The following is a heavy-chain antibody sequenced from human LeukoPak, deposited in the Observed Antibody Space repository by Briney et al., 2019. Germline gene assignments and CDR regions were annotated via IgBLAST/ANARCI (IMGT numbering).Heavy chain of an antibody. V-gene: IGHV3-74*01. J-gene: IGHJ4*02. Sequence: GGSLRLSCAASGFTFSSYWMHWVRQAPGKGLVWVSRINSDGSSTSYADSVKGRFTISRDNAKNTLYLRMNSLRAEDTAVYYCARDLTWFGELSLYYFDYWGQGTLVTVSS. CDR2: INSDGSST. D-gene: IGHD3-10*01. CDR3: ARDLTWFGELSLYYFDY. CDR1: GFTFSSYW.